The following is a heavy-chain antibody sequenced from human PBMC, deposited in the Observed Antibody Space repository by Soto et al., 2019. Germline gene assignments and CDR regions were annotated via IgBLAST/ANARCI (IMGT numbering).Heavy chain of an antibody. CDR3: AREMIPMIMGGMSAMDV. J-gene: IGHJ6*02. CDR2: IYYSGST. CDR1: GCSISSSSYY. V-gene: IGHV4-39*02. Sequence: SETLSLSCTVSGCSISSSSYYWGWIRQPPGKGLEWIGSIYYSGSTYYNPSLKSRVTISVDNSKNTMYLQMNSLRPEDTAVYYCAREMIPMIMGGMSAMDVWGQGTTVTVSS. D-gene: IGHD3-22*01.